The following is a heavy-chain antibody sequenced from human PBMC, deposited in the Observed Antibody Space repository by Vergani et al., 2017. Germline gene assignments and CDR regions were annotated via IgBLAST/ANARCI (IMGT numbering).Heavy chain of an antibody. V-gene: IGHV4-61*02. Sequence: QVQLQESGPGLVKPSQTLSLSCTVSGGSVRTSIGYYWTWIRQPAGKTLEWIGEIFSSGTTNYNPSFKNRVTMSVDTSKNQFSLKLSSVTAADTAVYYCARHGDIVVVPAADANWFDPWGQGTLVTVSS. CDR1: GGSVRTSIGYY. CDR3: ARHGDIVVVPAADANWFDP. D-gene: IGHD2-2*01. J-gene: IGHJ5*02. CDR2: IFSSGTT.